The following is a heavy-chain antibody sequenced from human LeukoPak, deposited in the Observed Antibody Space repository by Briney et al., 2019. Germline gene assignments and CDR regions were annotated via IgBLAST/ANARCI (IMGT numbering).Heavy chain of an antibody. V-gene: IGHV4-59*01. D-gene: IGHD6-19*01. Sequence: SETLSLTCTVSGGSISSYYWSWVRQPPGKGLEWIGYIYYSGSTNYNPSLRSRITISVDKSKNQFSLKLSSVTAADTAVYYCARDLGGWYNWFDPWGQGTLVTVSS. CDR2: IYYSGST. CDR3: ARDLGGWYNWFDP. J-gene: IGHJ5*02. CDR1: GGSISSYY.